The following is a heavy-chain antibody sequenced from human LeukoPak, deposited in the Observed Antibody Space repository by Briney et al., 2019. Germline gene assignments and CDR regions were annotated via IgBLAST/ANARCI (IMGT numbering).Heavy chain of an antibody. J-gene: IGHJ4*02. CDR3: ARPFIYCSSTSCHHTPYYFDY. CDR2: IYPGDSDT. D-gene: IGHD2-2*01. CDR1: GYSFTSYW. V-gene: IGHV5-51*01. Sequence: GESLKFSCKGSGYSFTSYWIGWVRQMPGKGLEWMGSIYPGDSDTRYSPSFQGQVTISADKSISTAYLQWSSLKASDTAMYYCARPFIYCSSTSCHHTPYYFDYWGQGTLVTVSS.